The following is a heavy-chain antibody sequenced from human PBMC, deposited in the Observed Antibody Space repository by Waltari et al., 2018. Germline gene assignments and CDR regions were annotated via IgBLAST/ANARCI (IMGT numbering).Heavy chain of an antibody. J-gene: IGHJ4*02. CDR3: ASDPTLFGIRQNYFDS. V-gene: IGHV3-7*04. D-gene: IGHD3-3*01. CDR1: GFSLGDHC. Sequence: EAQLVESGGTLVRPGESLRLSCVVSGFSLGDHCMSLVRQAPGKGLEWVASINQDGETDYVDSVKGRFTITRDNAKNSLYLVLNTLGADDSGVYFCASDPTLFGIRQNYFDSWGQGTQVTVSS. CDR2: INQDGET.